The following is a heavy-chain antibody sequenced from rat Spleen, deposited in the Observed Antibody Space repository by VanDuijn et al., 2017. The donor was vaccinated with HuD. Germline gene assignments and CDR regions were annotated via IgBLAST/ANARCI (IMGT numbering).Heavy chain of an antibody. CDR1: GFTFSNYY. CDR2: ISYDGGST. V-gene: IGHV5-20*01. J-gene: IGHJ2*01. Sequence: EVKLVESGGGLVQPGRSMRFSCAASGFTFSNYYMAWVRQAPTKGLEWVASISYDGGSTYYRDSVKGRLTISRDNAKSSLYLQMDSLRSEDTASYYCTTVGRTGYWGQGVMVIVSS. CDR3: TTVGRTGY. D-gene: IGHD4-1*01.